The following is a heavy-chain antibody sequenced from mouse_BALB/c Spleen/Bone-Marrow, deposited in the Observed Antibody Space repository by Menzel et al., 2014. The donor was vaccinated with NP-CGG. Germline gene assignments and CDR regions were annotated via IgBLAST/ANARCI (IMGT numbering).Heavy chain of an antibody. CDR3: ARESSAEYYFDY. CDR2: IYTYNSGT. J-gene: IGHJ2*01. V-gene: IGHV1S29*02. D-gene: IGHD3-2*02. Sequence: QSGPELVKPGASVKISCKASGYTFTDYNMHWVKQSHGKSLEWIGYIYTYNSGTGYNQKFKSKATLTVDNSSSTDYIELRSLAAEDSAVYCCARESSAEYYFDYWGQGTTLTVSS. CDR1: GYTFTDYN.